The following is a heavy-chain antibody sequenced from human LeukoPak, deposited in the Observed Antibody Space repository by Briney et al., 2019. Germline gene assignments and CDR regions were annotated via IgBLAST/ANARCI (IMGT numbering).Heavy chain of an antibody. Sequence: SETLSLTCTVSGGSITKDGFYWGCIRQPPGKGLEWVGSIYYSGSTYYNPSLKSRVSMSVDTSKHQFSLNLSSLTAADTAVYFCERSPRGNVDYWGQGTLVTVSS. CDR1: GGSITKDGFY. D-gene: IGHD5-12*01. CDR3: ERSPRGNVDY. V-gene: IGHV4-39*07. CDR2: IYYSGST. J-gene: IGHJ4*02.